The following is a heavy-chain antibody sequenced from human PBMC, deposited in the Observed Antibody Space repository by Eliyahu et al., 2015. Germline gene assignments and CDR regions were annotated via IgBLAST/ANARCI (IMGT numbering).Heavy chain of an antibody. CDR3: ASWDYGDYQY. D-gene: IGHD4-17*01. Sequence: PGQRLEWMGWINVDNANTKYSQSFQGRVTITRDTSASTAYMELSSLRSEDTAVYYCASWDYGDYQYWGQGTLVTVSS. J-gene: IGHJ4*02. CDR2: INVDNANT. V-gene: IGHV1-3*01.